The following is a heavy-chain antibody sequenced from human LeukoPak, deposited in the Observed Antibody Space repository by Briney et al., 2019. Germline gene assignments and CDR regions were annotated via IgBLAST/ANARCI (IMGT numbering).Heavy chain of an antibody. CDR3: ARVPIVVVPAAMYVYGMDV. D-gene: IGHD2-2*01. V-gene: IGHV4-34*01. Sequence: SETLSLTCAVYGGSFSGYYWSWIRQPPGKGLEWIGEINQSGSNNYHRSLKSRATISVDTSKNQFSLELSSVTAADTAVYYCARVPIVVVPAAMYVYGMDVWGKGTTVTVSS. J-gene: IGHJ6*04. CDR1: GGSFSGYY. CDR2: INQSGSN.